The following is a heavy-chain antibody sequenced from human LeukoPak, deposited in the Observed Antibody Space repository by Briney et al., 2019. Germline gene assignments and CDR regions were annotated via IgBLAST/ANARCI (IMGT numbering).Heavy chain of an antibody. CDR2: IYHSGST. J-gene: IGHJ4*02. D-gene: IGHD3-10*01. Sequence: SGTLSLACAVSGGSLISSNWWSWVRQSPGKGLEWIGEIYHSGSTNYNPSLKSRVTISVDKSKHQFSLKLSSVTAADTAVYYCAREVRFSMVRGEIDCWGQGTLVTVSS. CDR1: GGSLISSNW. CDR3: AREVRFSMVRGEIDC. V-gene: IGHV4-4*02.